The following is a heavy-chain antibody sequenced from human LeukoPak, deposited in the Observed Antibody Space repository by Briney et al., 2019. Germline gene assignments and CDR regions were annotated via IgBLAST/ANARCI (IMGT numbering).Heavy chain of an antibody. CDR2: INWNSGSI. CDR3: AQSGFSYGFDFQH. J-gene: IGHJ1*01. CDR1: GFTFDDYA. Sequence: GGSLRLSCAASGFTFDDYAMHWVRQAPGKGLEWVSSINWNSGSIHYADSVKGRFTNSRDNAKNSLFLQMNSLRIEDTAFYYCAQSGFSYGFDFQHWGQGTLVTVSS. V-gene: IGHV3-9*01. D-gene: IGHD5-18*01.